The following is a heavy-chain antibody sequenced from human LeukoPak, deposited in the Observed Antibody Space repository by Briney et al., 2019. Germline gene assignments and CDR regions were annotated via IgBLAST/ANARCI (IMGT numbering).Heavy chain of an antibody. CDR1: GGSISSGGYY. J-gene: IGHJ4*02. D-gene: IGHD4-17*01. CDR2: IYYSGST. CDR3: ARDRGYGDYADHFDY. Sequence: SQTLSLTCTVSGGSISSGGYYWSWIRQHPGKGLEWIGYIYYSGSTYYNPSLKSRVTISVDTSKNQFSLKLSSVTAADTAVYYCARDRGYGDYADHFDYWGQGTPVIVSS. V-gene: IGHV4-31*03.